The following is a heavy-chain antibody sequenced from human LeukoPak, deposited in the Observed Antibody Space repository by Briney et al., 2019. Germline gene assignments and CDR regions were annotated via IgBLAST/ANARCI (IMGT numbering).Heavy chain of an antibody. Sequence: ASVYVSCTASGYTFTSYDINWVRQATGQGLEWMGWMNTNSGNTGYAQKFQGRATMTRNTSISTAYMKLSSLRSEDTAVYYCARETIITIFGGPRYYYGMDVWGQGTTVTVSS. CDR2: MNTNSGNT. CDR1: GYTFTSYD. V-gene: IGHV1-8*01. D-gene: IGHD3-3*01. CDR3: ARETIITIFGGPRYYYGMDV. J-gene: IGHJ6*02.